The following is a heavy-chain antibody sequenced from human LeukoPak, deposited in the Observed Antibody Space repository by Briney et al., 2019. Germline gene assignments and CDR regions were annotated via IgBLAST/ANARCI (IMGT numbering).Heavy chain of an antibody. J-gene: IGHJ4*02. V-gene: IGHV1-69*13. CDR3: AREYSGANTMIVDY. CDR1: GGTFSSYA. Sequence: SVKVSCKASGGTFSSYAISWVRQAPGQGLEWMGGIIPIFGTANYAQKFQGRVTITADESTSTAYMELSSLRSEDTAVYYCAREYSGANTMIVDYWGQETLVTVSS. D-gene: IGHD1-26*01. CDR2: IIPIFGTA.